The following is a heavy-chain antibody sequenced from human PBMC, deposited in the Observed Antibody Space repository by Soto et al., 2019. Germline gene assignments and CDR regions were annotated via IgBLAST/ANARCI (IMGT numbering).Heavy chain of an antibody. CDR1: GGSFSGYY. Sequence: SETLSLTCAVYGGSFSGYYWSWIRQPPGKGLEWIGEINHRGSTNYNPSLKSRVTISVDTSKNQFSLKLSSVTAADTAVYYCARGNVVVISDTRSRNPCFDPWGQGTPVTVSS. V-gene: IGHV4-34*01. CDR2: INHRGST. CDR3: ARGNVVVISDTRSRNPCFDP. D-gene: IGHD2-15*01. J-gene: IGHJ5*02.